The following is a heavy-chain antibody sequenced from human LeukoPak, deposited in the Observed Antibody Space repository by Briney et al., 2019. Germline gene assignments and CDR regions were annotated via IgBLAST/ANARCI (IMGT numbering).Heavy chain of an antibody. J-gene: IGHJ4*02. Sequence: GASVKVSCKASGYTFTSYAIHWVRQAPGQRLEWMGWMDAANGKTKYSQNFQGRVTITRDTSATTAYMDLSSLRSEDTAVYYCARARWTSTTTTYYLDHWGQRTLVTVSS. CDR3: ARARWTSTTTTYYLDH. CDR1: GYTFTSYA. CDR2: MDAANGKT. D-gene: IGHD4-17*01. V-gene: IGHV1-3*01.